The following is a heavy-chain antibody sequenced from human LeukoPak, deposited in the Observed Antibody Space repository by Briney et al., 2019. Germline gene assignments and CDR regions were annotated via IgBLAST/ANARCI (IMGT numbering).Heavy chain of an antibody. CDR2: IRYDGSNE. Sequence: GGSLRLSCAASGFTFSSYGMHWVRQAPGKGLEWVAFIRYDGSNEYYADSVKGRFTISRDNSKNTLYLQMNSLRAEDTAVYYCAKDFTWDKGENFDYWGQGTLVTVSS. CDR1: GFTFSSYG. D-gene: IGHD3-10*01. J-gene: IGHJ4*02. V-gene: IGHV3-30*02. CDR3: AKDFTWDKGENFDY.